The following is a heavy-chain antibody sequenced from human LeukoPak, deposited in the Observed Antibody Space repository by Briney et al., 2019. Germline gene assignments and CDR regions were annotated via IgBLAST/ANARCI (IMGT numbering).Heavy chain of an antibody. D-gene: IGHD2-2*02. CDR2: INPSGGST. Sequence: ASVKVSCKASGYTFTSYYMHWVRQAPGQGLEWMGIINPSGGSTSYAQKFQGRVTMTRDTSTSTVYMELSSLRSEDTAVYYCARAFVCSSTSCYTGDAFDILGQGTMVTVSS. CDR1: GYTFTSYY. J-gene: IGHJ3*02. CDR3: ARAFVCSSTSCYTGDAFDI. V-gene: IGHV1-46*03.